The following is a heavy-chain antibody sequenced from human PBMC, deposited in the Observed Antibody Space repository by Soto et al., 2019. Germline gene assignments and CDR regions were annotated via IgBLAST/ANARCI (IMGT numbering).Heavy chain of an antibody. V-gene: IGHV3-23*01. Sequence: SVGSLRLSCTASGFNFSNHAMSWVRQAPGKGLEWVSVISGSGGTTYYADSVKGRFTISRDNSKNTLYLQMNSLRAEDTAIYCAKDLGIITFMYYFGSWGLGTLVTVSS. D-gene: IGHD3-16*01. J-gene: IGHJ4*02. CDR3: AKDLGIITFMYYFGS. CDR2: ISGSGGTT. CDR1: GFNFSNHA.